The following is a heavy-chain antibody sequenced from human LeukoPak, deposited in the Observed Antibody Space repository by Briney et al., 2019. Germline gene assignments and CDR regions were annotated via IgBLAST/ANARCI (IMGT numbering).Heavy chain of an antibody. Sequence: ASVKVSCKASGYIFTAYYMHWVRQAPGQGLEWMGWINPNSGGTNYAQKFQGRVTMTRDTSISIVYMDLGRLRSDDTAVYYCARGPSQIMENYMDVWGKGTTVTVSS. CDR3: ARGPSQIMENYMDV. J-gene: IGHJ6*03. V-gene: IGHV1-2*02. CDR2: INPNSGGT. D-gene: IGHD3-16*01. CDR1: GYIFTAYY.